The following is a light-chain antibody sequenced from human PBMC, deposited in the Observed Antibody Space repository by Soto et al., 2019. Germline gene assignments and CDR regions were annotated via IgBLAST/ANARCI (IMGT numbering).Light chain of an antibody. CDR1: IHYDF. CDR2: EVS. V-gene: IGLV2-14*01. J-gene: IGLJ1*01. Sequence: QSALTQPASVSGSPGQSIAISCTGYIHYDFVSWYQQHPGTAPKLVIYEVSNRPSGTSDRFSGSKSGTSASLAISGLQSEDEADYYCAAWDDSLNGYVFGTGTKVTVL. CDR3: AAWDDSLNGYV.